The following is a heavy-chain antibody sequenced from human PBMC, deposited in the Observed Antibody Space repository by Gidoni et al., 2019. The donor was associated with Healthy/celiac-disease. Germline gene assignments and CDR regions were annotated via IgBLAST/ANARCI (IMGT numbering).Heavy chain of an antibody. J-gene: IGHJ4*02. CDR1: VFTCSSHS. V-gene: IGHV3-21*01. Sequence: EVQLVESWGGLVMPGGSLRLPCAASVFTCSSHSRNWVRQSPGKGLEWVSSISSSSSYIYYADSVKGRFTISRDNAKNSLYLQMNSLRAEDTAVYYCARDHRSITMMVVQGALDYWGQGTLVTVSS. CDR2: ISSSSSYI. D-gene: IGHD3-22*01. CDR3: ARDHRSITMMVVQGALDY.